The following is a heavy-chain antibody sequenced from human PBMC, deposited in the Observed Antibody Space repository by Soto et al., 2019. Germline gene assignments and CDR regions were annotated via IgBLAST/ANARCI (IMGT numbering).Heavy chain of an antibody. D-gene: IGHD6-13*01. CDR2: IYYDDGST. CDR3: ASGQQVILRYYYGLDV. V-gene: IGHV3-53*02. Sequence: EVQLVETGGGLFQPGGSLRLSCAVSGFTVSTNYMSWVRQAPGKGLEWVSVIYYDDGSTYYADSVKGRFSISRDSSRNTLYLQMNSLRAEDTAVYYCASGQQVILRYYYGLDVWGQGTTVTVSS. J-gene: IGHJ6*02. CDR1: GFTVSTNY.